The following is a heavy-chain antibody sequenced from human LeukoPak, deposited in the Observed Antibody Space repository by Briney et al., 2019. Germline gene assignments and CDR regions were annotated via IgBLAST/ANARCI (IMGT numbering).Heavy chain of an antibody. Sequence: ASVKVSCKASGYTFTSYDINWVRQATGQGLEWMRWMNPNSGNTGYAQKFQGRVTITRNTSISTAYMELSSLRSEDTAVYYCARGGLGLRFLEWLSRSYYFDYWGQGTLVTVSS. CDR2: MNPNSGNT. V-gene: IGHV1-8*03. J-gene: IGHJ4*02. CDR3: ARGGLGLRFLEWLSRSYYFDY. D-gene: IGHD3-3*01. CDR1: GYTFTSYD.